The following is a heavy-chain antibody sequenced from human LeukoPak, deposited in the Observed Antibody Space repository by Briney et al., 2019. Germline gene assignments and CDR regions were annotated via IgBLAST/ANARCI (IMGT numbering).Heavy chain of an antibody. D-gene: IGHD3-10*01. Sequence: SETLSLTCTVSGGSISSYYWSWIRQPPGRGLEWIGYIYYSGSTNYNPSLKSRVTISVDTSKNQFSLKLSSVTAADTAVYYCAREVVLWFGVKMLANWFDPWGQGTLVTVSS. J-gene: IGHJ5*02. CDR2: IYYSGST. CDR3: AREVVLWFGVKMLANWFDP. CDR1: GGSISSYY. V-gene: IGHV4-59*01.